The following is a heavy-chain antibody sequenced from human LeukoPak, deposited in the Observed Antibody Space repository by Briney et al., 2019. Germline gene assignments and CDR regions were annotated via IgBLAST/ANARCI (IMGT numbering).Heavy chain of an antibody. J-gene: IGHJ4*02. CDR3: ARDDRDYYDSSGDLMGY. CDR2: ISSSSSYI. CDR1: GFTFSSYS. V-gene: IGHV3-21*01. Sequence: PGGSLRLSCAASGFTFSSYSMNWVRQAPGKGLEWVSSISSSSSYIYYADSVKGRFTISRDNAKNSLYLQMNSLRAEDTAVYYCARDDRDYYDSSGDLMGYWGQGTLVTVSS. D-gene: IGHD3-22*01.